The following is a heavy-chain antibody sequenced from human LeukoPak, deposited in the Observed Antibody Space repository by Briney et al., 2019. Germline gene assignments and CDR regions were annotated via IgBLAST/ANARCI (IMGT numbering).Heavy chain of an antibody. CDR3: ARVSRGAYDILTGYYGSYYFDY. V-gene: IGHV4-61*08. D-gene: IGHD3-9*01. J-gene: IGHJ4*02. Sequence: SETLSLTCTVSGGSIGSGGYYWSWIRQHPRKGLEWIGYIYYSGSTYYNPSLKSRVTISVDTSKNQFSLKLSSVTAADTAVYYCARVSRGAYDILTGYYGSYYFDYWGQGTLVTVSS. CDR2: IYYSGST. CDR1: GGSIGSGGYY.